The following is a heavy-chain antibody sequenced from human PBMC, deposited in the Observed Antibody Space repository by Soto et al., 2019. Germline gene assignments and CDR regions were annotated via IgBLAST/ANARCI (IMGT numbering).Heavy chain of an antibody. CDR2: ILYGGST. CDR1: GGYISDYY. J-gene: IGHJ4*02. V-gene: IGHV4-59*01. Sequence: QVQLQESGPGLVKPSETLSLTCTVPGGYISDYYLNCIRQSPGKGLEWIGYILYGGSTNYDPSLRSRVTISVDTSKNQFSLSLSSVTAADTAVYYCACGGDWGMFDYWGQGTLVTVSS. CDR3: ACGGDWGMFDY. D-gene: IGHD2-21*02.